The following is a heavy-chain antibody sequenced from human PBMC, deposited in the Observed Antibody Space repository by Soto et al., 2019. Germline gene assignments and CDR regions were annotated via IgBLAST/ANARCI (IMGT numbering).Heavy chain of an antibody. CDR1: GYTFTSYG. V-gene: IGHV1-18*01. CDR2: ISAYNGKT. D-gene: IGHD3-10*01. J-gene: IGHJ3*02. CDR3: ARLTMAQDAVDI. Sequence: QVQLEQSGAEVKKPGASVKVSCKASGYTFTSYGISWVRQAPGQGLEWMGWISAYNGKTNYAQKLQGRVTMTTDTSTSTAYLELRRLRSDDTAVYYCARLTMAQDAVDIWGQGTMVTVSS.